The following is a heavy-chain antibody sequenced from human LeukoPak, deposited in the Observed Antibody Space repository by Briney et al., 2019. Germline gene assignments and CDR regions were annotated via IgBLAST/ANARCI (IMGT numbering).Heavy chain of an antibody. J-gene: IGHJ3*02. Sequence: SGTLSLTCTVSGGSISSSSYYWGWIRQPPGKGLEWIGSIYYSGSTYYNPSLKSRVTISVDTSKNQFSLKLSSVTAADTAVYYCARIEMATINAFDIWGQGTMVTVSS. CDR1: GGSISSSSYY. CDR2: IYYSGST. CDR3: ARIEMATINAFDI. V-gene: IGHV4-39*01. D-gene: IGHD5-24*01.